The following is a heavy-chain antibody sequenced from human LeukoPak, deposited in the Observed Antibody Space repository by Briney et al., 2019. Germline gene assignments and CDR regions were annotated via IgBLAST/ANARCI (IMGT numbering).Heavy chain of an antibody. CDR2: ISYDGSNK. Sequence: GGSLRLSCAASGFTFSSYGMHWVRQAPGKGLEWVAVISYDGSNKYYADSVKGRFTISGDNSKNTLYLQMNSLRAEDTAVYYCAKELGSSWYGNTPPYYYYYYGMDVWGQGTTVTVSS. J-gene: IGHJ6*02. CDR1: GFTFSSYG. D-gene: IGHD6-13*01. CDR3: AKELGSSWYGNTPPYYYYYYGMDV. V-gene: IGHV3-30*18.